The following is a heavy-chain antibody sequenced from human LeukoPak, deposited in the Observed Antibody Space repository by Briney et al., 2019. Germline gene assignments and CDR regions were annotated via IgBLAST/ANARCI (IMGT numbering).Heavy chain of an antibody. CDR2: INTNTGNP. CDR3: ATSSRRFLEWADPRLVSVLDV. Sequence: ASVKVSCKASGYTFTSYAMNWVRQAPGQGLEWMGWINTNTGNPTYAQGFTGRFVFSLDTSVSTAYLQISSLKAEDTAVYYCATSSRRFLEWADPRLVSVLDVWGKGTTVTVSS. V-gene: IGHV7-4-1*02. J-gene: IGHJ6*04. D-gene: IGHD3-3*01. CDR1: GYTFTSYA.